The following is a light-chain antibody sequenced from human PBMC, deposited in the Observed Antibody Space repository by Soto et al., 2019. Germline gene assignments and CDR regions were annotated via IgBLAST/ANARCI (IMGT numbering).Light chain of an antibody. Sequence: EVVMTQSPATLSVSPGERAILSCRASQSVNDKVAWFQQKPGQAPRLLIIGASTTAAGVPARFSGSGSGTEFTLTISSLQSEDFATYYCQQYNSYSVTFGQGTKVEIK. J-gene: IGKJ1*01. CDR3: QQYNSYSVT. CDR2: GAS. CDR1: QSVNDK. V-gene: IGKV3-15*01.